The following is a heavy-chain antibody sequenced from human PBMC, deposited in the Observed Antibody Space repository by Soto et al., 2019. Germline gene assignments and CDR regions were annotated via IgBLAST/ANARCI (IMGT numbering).Heavy chain of an antibody. CDR3: TRTPHHVLTGSVFDY. CDR2: IGWNGNII. V-gene: IGHV3-9*01. CDR1: GFTFDDYA. J-gene: IGHJ4*02. Sequence: EVQLVESGGGLVQPGRSLRLSCAASGFTFDDYAIHWVRQTPGKGLEWVSGIGWNGNIIGYADSVKGRFTVSRDNAKNSLYLQMNSLRPEDTALYYCTRTPHHVLTGSVFDYWGQGTLVTVFS. D-gene: IGHD3-9*01.